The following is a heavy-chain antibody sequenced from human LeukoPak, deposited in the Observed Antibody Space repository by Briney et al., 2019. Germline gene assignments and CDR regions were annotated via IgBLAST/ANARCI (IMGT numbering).Heavy chain of an antibody. CDR3: ARLPFFRRGSYLPTGVY. J-gene: IGHJ4*02. Sequence: PSETLSLTCAVYGGSFSGYYWSWIRQPAGKGLEWIGRIYTSGSTNYNPSLKSRVTMSLDTSKNQFSLKLSSVTAADTAVYYCARLPFFRRGSYLPTGVYWGQGTLVTVSS. D-gene: IGHD1-26*01. V-gene: IGHV4-59*10. CDR1: GGSFSGYY. CDR2: IYTSGST.